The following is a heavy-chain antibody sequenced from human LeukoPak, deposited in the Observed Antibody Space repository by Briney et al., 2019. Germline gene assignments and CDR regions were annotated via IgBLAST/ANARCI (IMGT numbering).Heavy chain of an antibody. V-gene: IGHV1-2*02. CDR1: GYTFTDYY. Sequence: ASVKVSCKASGYTFTDYYIHWVRQAPGQGLEWMGWIIPNSGDTSYAQKFQGRVTMTRDTSISSAYMELSRLRSDDTAVYYCTRGGWLVKWGQGTLVTDSS. CDR2: IIPNSGDT. J-gene: IGHJ4*02. D-gene: IGHD6-19*01. CDR3: TRGGWLVK.